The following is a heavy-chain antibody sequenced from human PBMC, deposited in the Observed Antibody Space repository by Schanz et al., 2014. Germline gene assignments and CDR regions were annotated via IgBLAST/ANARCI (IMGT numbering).Heavy chain of an antibody. Sequence: EVQLVDSGGGLVQPGGSLRLSCAVSGFRFKTYEMNWVRQVRGKGLEWVSSISPSGDTHYLASVKGRFTISRENAKSSLYLQMDHLRVEDTAAYYCAGAAVGFIVDAFDLWGRGTRVIVSS. CDR3: AGAAVGFIVDAFDL. CDR1: GFRFKTYE. J-gene: IGHJ3*01. V-gene: IGHV3-13*01. CDR2: ISPSGDT. D-gene: IGHD6-19*01.